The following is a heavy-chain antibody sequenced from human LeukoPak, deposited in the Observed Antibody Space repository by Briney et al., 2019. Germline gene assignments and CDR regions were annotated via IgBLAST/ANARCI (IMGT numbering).Heavy chain of an antibody. J-gene: IGHJ4*02. D-gene: IGHD6-19*01. Sequence: GGSLRLSCAASGFTFSSYAMHWVRQAPGKGLEWVAVISYDGSNKYYADSVKGRFTISRDNSKNTLYLQMNSLRAEDTAVYYCAKLPGYSSGWLDYFDYWGQGTLVTVSS. CDR3: AKLPGYSSGWLDYFDY. CDR2: ISYDGSNK. V-gene: IGHV3-30-3*02. CDR1: GFTFSSYA.